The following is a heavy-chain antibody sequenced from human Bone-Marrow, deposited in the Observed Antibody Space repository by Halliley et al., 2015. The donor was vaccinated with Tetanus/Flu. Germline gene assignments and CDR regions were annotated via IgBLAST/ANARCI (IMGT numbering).Heavy chain of an antibody. V-gene: IGHV4-39*02. J-gene: IGHJ4*02. Sequence: WFGSILHRGSAYYNPSLKSRVTISVDPSKNQFPLKLPSVTAADTAVYYCARGYQVGAIFWGYWGQGTLVSVSS. CDR2: ILHRGSA. CDR3: ARGYQVGAIFWGY. D-gene: IGHD1-26*01.